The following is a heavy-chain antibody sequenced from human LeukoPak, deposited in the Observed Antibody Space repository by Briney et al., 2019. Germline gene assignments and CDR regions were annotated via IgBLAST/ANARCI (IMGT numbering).Heavy chain of an antibody. CDR3: ARDGPIDHCTNGVCYTTDAFDI. Sequence: GGSLRLSCAASGFTFSSYSMNWVRQAPGKGLEWVSSISSSSSYIYYADSVKGRFTISRDNAKNSLYLQMNSLRAEDTAVYYCARDGPIDHCTNGVCYTTDAFDIWGQGTMVTVSS. CDR2: ISSSSSYI. J-gene: IGHJ3*02. V-gene: IGHV3-21*01. D-gene: IGHD2-8*01. CDR1: GFTFSSYS.